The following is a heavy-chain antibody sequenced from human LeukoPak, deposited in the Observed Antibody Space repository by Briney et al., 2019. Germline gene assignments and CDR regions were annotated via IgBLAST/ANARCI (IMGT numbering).Heavy chain of an antibody. V-gene: IGHV3-23*01. CDR3: AKAYSGSYSYFDY. J-gene: IGHJ4*02. CDR1: GFTFSSYA. CDR2: INGSGGST. Sequence: GGSLLLSCAASGFTFSSYAMGWVRPAPGNGLEWFSAINGSGGSTYYADSVKGRFTISRDNSKNTLYLQMNSLRAEDTAVYYCAKAYSGSYSYFDYWGQGTLVTVSS. D-gene: IGHD1-26*01.